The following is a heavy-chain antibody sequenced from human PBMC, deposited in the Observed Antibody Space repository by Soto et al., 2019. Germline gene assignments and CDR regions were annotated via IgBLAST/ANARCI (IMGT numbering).Heavy chain of an antibody. V-gene: IGHV1-18*01. J-gene: IGHJ5*02. CDR3: ARDQRSGPINWFDP. CDR2: ISAYNGNT. Sequence: GASVKVSCKASGYTFTSYGISWVRQAPGQGLEWMGWISAYNGNTNYAQKLQGRVTMTTDTSTSTAYMELRSLRSDVTVFYYCARDQRSGPINWFDPWGQGTLVTVSS. D-gene: IGHD3-3*01. CDR1: GYTFTSYG.